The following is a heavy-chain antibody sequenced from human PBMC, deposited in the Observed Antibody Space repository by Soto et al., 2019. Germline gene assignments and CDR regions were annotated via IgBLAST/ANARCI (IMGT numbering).Heavy chain of an antibody. V-gene: IGHV4-30-4*01. D-gene: IGHD3-3*01. J-gene: IGHJ5*02. CDR1: GGSISSGDYY. CDR2: IYYSGST. Sequence: SETLSLTCTVSGGSISSGDYYWSWIRQPPGKGLEWIGYIYYSGSTYYNPSLESRVTISVDTSRNQFSLKLSSVTAADTAVYYCARVPLERTIFGVVIPFDPWGQGTLVTVSS. CDR3: ARVPLERTIFGVVIPFDP.